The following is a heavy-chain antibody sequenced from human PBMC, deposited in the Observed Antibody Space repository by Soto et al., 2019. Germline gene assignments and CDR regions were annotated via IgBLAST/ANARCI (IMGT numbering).Heavy chain of an antibody. D-gene: IGHD3-10*01. CDR3: AKDRLGLLWFGEHQIDY. V-gene: IGHV3-30*18. J-gene: IGHJ4*02. CDR1: GFTFSSYS. Sequence: GGALRLSCVASGFTFSSYSMHWVRQAPGKGLEWVAVISYDGSNKYYADSVKGRFTISRDNSKNTLYLQMNSLRAEDTAVYYCAKDRLGLLWFGEHQIDYWGQGTLVTVSS. CDR2: ISYDGSNK.